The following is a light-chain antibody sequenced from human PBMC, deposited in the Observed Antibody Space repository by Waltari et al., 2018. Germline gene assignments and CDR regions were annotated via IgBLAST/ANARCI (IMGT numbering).Light chain of an antibody. CDR3: QQRSKWPLT. V-gene: IGKV3-11*01. J-gene: IGKJ4*01. CDR2: DAS. CDR1: QSVDSY. Sequence: EIVLTQSPATLSLSPGERATLSCRASQSVDSYLAWYQQKPGQAPRPLISDASNRATGIPARFSASGSGTDFTLTISSLEPEDFAVYYCQQRSKWPLTFGGGTKVEIK.